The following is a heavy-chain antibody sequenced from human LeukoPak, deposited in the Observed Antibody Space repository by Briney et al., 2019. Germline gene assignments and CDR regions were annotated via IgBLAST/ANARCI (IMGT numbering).Heavy chain of an antibody. CDR1: GGSFSGYY. D-gene: IGHD3-22*01. CDR3: ARDPTTYYYDSSGYFDY. V-gene: IGHV3-7*01. J-gene: IGHJ4*02. CDR2: IKQDGSEK. Sequence: ETLSLTCAVYGGSFSGYYWSWVRQAPGKGLEWVANIKQDGSEKYYVDSVKGRFTISRDNAKNSLYLQMNSLRAEDTAVYYCARDPTTYYYDSSGYFDYWGQGTLVTVSS.